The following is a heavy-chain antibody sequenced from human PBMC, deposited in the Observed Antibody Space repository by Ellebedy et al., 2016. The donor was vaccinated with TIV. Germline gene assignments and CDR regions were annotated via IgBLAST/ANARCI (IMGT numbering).Heavy chain of an antibody. CDR1: GVTFSNYA. J-gene: IGHJ4*02. Sequence: GESLKISCAASGVTFSNYAMAWVRQAPGKGLEWVSSISSNGGSTYYAGSVKGRFTISRDNSKSTLFLQMDSLRPEDTALYYCAKSYSGASGANDVWGQGTLVTVSS. CDR2: ISSNGGST. CDR3: AKSYSGASGANDV. D-gene: IGHD1-26*01. V-gene: IGHV3-23*01.